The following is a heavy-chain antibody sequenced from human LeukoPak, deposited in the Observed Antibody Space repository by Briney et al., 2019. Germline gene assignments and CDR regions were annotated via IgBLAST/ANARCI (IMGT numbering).Heavy chain of an antibody. J-gene: IGHJ4*02. CDR3: ATDRARGGDSFDY. CDR1: GGSIRSGDYS. CDR2: IYYSGST. V-gene: IGHV4-30-4*01. Sequence: SETLSLTCTVSGGSIRSGDYSWSWIRQPPGKGLEWIGYIYYSGSTYYNPSLKSRVTISGDTSKNQFSLNLSSVTAADTAVYYCATDRARGGDSFDYWGQGTLVTVSS. D-gene: IGHD3-10*01.